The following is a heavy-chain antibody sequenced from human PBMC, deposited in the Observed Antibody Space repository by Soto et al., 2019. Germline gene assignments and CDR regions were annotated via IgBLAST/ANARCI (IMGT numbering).Heavy chain of an antibody. V-gene: IGHV3-33*01. CDR3: ARAGGTTVTGLWHFDS. CDR1: GFTFNTYS. J-gene: IGHJ4*02. CDR2: IWYDGTQK. D-gene: IGHD4-17*01. Sequence: LRLSCEASGFTFNTYSMHWVRQPPGKGLEWLAAIWYDGTQKYYADSVKGRFIISRDNSKKTLYLEMNSLRAEDTAVYYCARAGGTTVTGLWHFDSWGQGTLVTVSS.